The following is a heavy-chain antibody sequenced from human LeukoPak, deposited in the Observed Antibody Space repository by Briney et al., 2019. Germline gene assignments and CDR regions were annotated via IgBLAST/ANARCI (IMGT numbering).Heavy chain of an antibody. CDR2: IDHRGDT. J-gene: IGHJ4*03. CDR1: GGSFSRYY. V-gene: IGHV4-34*01. Sequence: SETLSLTCAVYGGSFSRYYWSWIRQSPGKGLEWIAEIDHRGDTNYYPSVKSRVTISVDTSKNQFSLKVRSLSAADTALYYCARGATISETGYFDFWGQGTLVTVSS. CDR3: ARGATISETGYFDF. D-gene: IGHD5-24*01.